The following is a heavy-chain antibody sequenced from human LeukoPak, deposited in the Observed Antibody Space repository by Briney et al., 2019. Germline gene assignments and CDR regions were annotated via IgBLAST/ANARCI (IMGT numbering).Heavy chain of an antibody. J-gene: IGHJ3*02. CDR1: GFTFSSYA. Sequence: AGGSLRLSCEASGFTFSSYAMSWVRQAPGKGLEWVSVISGSGDSTYYADSVEGRFTISRDNSKNTLYLQMNSLRAEDTAVYYCAKVRVKVVDAFDIWGQGTMVTV. CDR3: AKVRVKVVDAFDI. V-gene: IGHV3-23*01. CDR2: ISGSGDST.